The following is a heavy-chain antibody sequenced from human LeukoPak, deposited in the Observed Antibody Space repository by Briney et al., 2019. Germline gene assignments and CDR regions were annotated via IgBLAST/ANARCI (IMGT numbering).Heavy chain of an antibody. CDR3: ASPKYSSGWNDAFDI. J-gene: IGHJ3*02. CDR2: IYHGGST. V-gene: IGHV4-4*02. CDR1: GGSISSSNW. D-gene: IGHD6-19*01. Sequence: SETLSLTCAVSGGSISSSNWWSWVRQLPGKGLEWIGEIYHGGSTNYNPSLKSRVTISVDKSKSQFSLKLSSVTAADTAVYYCASPKYSSGWNDAFDIWGQGTMVTVSS.